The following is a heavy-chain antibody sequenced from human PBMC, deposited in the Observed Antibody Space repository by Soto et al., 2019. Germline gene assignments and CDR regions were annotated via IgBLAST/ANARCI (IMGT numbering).Heavy chain of an antibody. V-gene: IGHV1-69*12. CDR1: GGTFSSYA. Sequence: QVQLVQSGAEVKKPGSSVKVSCKASGGTFSSYAISWVRQAPGQGLEWMGGIIPSFGTANYAQKFQGRVTITADESTSTAYMELSSLRSEDTAVYYCARSIVLMVYAYYYYGMDVWGQGTTVTVSS. CDR3: ARSIVLMVYAYYYYGMDV. CDR2: IIPSFGTA. D-gene: IGHD2-8*01. J-gene: IGHJ6*02.